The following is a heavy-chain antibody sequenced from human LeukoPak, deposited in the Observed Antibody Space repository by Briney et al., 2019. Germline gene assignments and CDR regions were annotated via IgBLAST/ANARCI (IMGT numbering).Heavy chain of an antibody. CDR3: ARYSNYYYGMDV. Sequence: PSETLSLTCTVSGGSISSYYWSWIRQPPGKGLEWIGYIYYSGSTNYNPSLKSRVTISVDTSKNQFSLKLSSVTAADTAVYYCARYSNYYYGMDVWGQGTTVTVSS. J-gene: IGHJ6*02. V-gene: IGHV4-59*01. CDR2: IYYSGST. CDR1: GGSISSYY. D-gene: IGHD4-11*01.